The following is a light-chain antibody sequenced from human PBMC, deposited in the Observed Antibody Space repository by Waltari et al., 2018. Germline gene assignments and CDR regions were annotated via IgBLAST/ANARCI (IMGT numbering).Light chain of an antibody. CDR1: SSDVGGYDF. V-gene: IGLV2-11*01. Sequence: QSALTQPRPVSGSPGQPVPISRTGTSSDVGGYDFLPLYQQYPGKAPKLIIYDVNKRPPGVPDRFSGSKSGNTASMTISGLLNEDEADYYCCSYAGADTSVIFGGGTTMTVL. CDR2: DVN. J-gene: IGLJ2*01. CDR3: CSYAGADTSVI.